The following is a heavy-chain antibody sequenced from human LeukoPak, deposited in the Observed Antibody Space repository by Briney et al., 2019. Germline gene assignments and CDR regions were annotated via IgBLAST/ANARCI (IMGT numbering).Heavy chain of an antibody. Sequence: PGGSLRLSCAASGFTFSSYAMNWVRQAPGRRLEWVSTISPNGGTTYYADSVKGRFTISRDNSKNTLYLQMNSLRPEDTAVYYCAKDHVGAAGNFDYWGQGTLVTVSS. CDR3: AKDHVGAAGNFDY. CDR1: GFTFSSYA. J-gene: IGHJ4*02. CDR2: ISPNGGTT. D-gene: IGHD2-15*01. V-gene: IGHV3-23*01.